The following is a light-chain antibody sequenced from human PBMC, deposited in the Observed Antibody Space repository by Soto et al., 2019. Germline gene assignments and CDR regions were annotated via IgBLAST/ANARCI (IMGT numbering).Light chain of an antibody. CDR2: GAS. CDR3: QHSVNWPLP. Sequence: IVRTPCPASLSVSPGAGATLSCRASQGIGNTLAWYQQKPGQTPRLLIFGASIRATGVPARFSVSGSGPDFTLAINSLQSEDFAVYYCQHSVNWPLPFGGGTKVDIK. V-gene: IGKV3-15*01. J-gene: IGKJ4*01. CDR1: QGIGNT.